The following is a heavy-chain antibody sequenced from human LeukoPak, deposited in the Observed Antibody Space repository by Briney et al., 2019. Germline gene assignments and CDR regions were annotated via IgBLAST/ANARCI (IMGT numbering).Heavy chain of an antibody. CDR2: INHSGST. D-gene: IGHD6-6*01. V-gene: IGHV4-34*01. CDR3: ARGPLRRSSSFGRAFDI. Sequence: SEXLSLXXXXXXXSXSGYXXSWIRQGPGKGLEWIGEINHSGSTNYNPSLKSRVTISVDTSKNQFSLKLSSVTAADTAVYYCARGPLRRSSSFGRAFDIWGQGTMVTVSS. CDR1: XXSXSGYX. J-gene: IGHJ3*02.